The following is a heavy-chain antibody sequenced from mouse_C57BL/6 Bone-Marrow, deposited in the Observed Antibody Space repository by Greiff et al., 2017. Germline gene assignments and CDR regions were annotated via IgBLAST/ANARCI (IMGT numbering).Heavy chain of an antibody. CDR3: TRVCPWFAY. CDR2: ISGGGDYI. J-gene: IGHJ3*01. Sequence: EVKVEESGEGLVKPGGSLKLSCAASGFTFSSYAMSWVRQTPEKRLEWVAYISGGGDYIYYADTVKGRFTISSDNARNTLYLQMSSLKSEDTAMYYCTRVCPWFAYWGQGTLVTVSA. CDR1: GFTFSSYA. V-gene: IGHV5-9-1*02.